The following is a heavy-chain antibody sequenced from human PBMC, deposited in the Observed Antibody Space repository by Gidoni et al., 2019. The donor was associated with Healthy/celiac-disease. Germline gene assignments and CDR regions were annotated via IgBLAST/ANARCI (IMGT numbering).Heavy chain of an antibody. CDR2: IYTCGST. Sequence: QVQLQESGPGLVKPSQTLSLTCPVSGGSLSSGSYSWSWIRQPAGKGLEWIGRIYTCGSTNYNPSRKSRVTMSVDTSKNQFSLKLSSVTAADTAVYYCARGLAARFDPWGQGTLVTVSS. V-gene: IGHV4-61*02. CDR3: ARGLAARFDP. CDR1: GGSLSSGSYS. J-gene: IGHJ5*02. D-gene: IGHD6-19*01.